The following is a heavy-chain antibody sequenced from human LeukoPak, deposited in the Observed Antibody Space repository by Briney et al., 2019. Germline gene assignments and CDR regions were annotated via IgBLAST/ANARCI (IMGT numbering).Heavy chain of an antibody. CDR3: ARGTEADGTFMFGF. Sequence: PSETLSLTCAVSGDSMTSNNWRSWVRQPPGKGLEWIGDIYHTGRTNYNPSLESRVTISVDKSKKQFSLKLDSVTAADTAVYYCARGTEADGTFMFGFWGQGTLVTVSS. V-gene: IGHV4-4*02. J-gene: IGHJ4*02. CDR1: GDSMTSNNW. D-gene: IGHD5-24*01. CDR2: IYHTGRT.